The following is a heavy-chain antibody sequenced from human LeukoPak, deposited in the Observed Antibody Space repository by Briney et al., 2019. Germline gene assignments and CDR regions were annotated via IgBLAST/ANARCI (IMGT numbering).Heavy chain of an antibody. CDR1: GGSISSSSYY. CDR3: ARVYGIPSDAFDI. V-gene: IGHV4-39*07. CDR2: IYYSGST. D-gene: IGHD1-26*01. Sequence: KASETLSLTCTVSGGSISSSSYYWGWIRQPPGKGLEWIGSIYYSGSTYYNPSLKSRVTISVDTSKNQFSPKLSSVTAADTAVYYCARVYGIPSDAFDIWGQGTMVTVSS. J-gene: IGHJ3*02.